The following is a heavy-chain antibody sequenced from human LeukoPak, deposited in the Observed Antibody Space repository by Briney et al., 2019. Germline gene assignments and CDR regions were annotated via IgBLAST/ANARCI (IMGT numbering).Heavy chain of an antibody. CDR3: ARDSGWSHYFDY. V-gene: IGHV3-66*01. Sequence: GGSLRLSCAASGFTFSSNYMSWVRQAPGKGLEWVSVIYSGGNTYYADSVKGRFTISRDNSKNTLYLQMNSLRAEDTAVYYCARDSGWSHYFDYWGQGTLVTVSS. CDR2: IYSGGNT. CDR1: GFTFSSNY. D-gene: IGHD6-19*01. J-gene: IGHJ4*02.